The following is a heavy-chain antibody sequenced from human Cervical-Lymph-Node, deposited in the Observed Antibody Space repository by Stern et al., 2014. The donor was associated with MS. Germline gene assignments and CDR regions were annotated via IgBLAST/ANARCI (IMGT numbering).Heavy chain of an antibody. CDR2: ISWNSNNI. D-gene: IGHD1-26*01. CDR3: AKGVGAMDYYGMDV. J-gene: IGHJ6*02. CDR1: GFTFDDYA. Sequence: DVQLVESGGGLVQPGRSLRLSCAASGFTFDDYAMHWVRQAPGKGLEWVSGISWNSNNIGYADSVKGRFTICRDHNKNSLYLEMNSLRPEDTALCYCAKGVGAMDYYGMDVWGQGPTVTVSS. V-gene: IGHV3-9*01.